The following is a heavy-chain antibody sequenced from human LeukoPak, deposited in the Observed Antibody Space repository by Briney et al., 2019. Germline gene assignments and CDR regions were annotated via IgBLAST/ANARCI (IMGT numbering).Heavy chain of an antibody. CDR2: IRSKANSYAT. V-gene: IGHV3-73*01. CDR3: AKDRKDSGYDPAVRLDY. D-gene: IGHD5-12*01. J-gene: IGHJ4*02. Sequence: GGSLRLSCAASGFTFSGSAMHWVRQASGKGLEWVGRIRSKANSYATAYAASVKGRFTISRDDSKNTAYLQMNSLRAEDTAVYYCAKDRKDSGYDPAVRLDYWGQGTLVTVSS. CDR1: GFTFSGSA.